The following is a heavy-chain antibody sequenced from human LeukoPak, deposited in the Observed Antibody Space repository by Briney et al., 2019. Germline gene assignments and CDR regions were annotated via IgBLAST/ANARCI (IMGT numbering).Heavy chain of an antibody. Sequence: SETLSLTCTVSSGSISTSNYYWGWVRQPPGKALEWIGNIFYSGSTYYSPSLKSRVTISLDTSRNQFSLKLNSVTAADTAVYYCARDLYGSYSAAFDIWGQGTMVTVSS. J-gene: IGHJ3*02. CDR1: SGSISTSNYY. D-gene: IGHD1-26*01. CDR2: IFYSGST. CDR3: ARDLYGSYSAAFDI. V-gene: IGHV4-39*07.